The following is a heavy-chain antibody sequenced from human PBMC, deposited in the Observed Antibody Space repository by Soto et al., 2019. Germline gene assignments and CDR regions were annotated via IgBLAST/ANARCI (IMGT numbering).Heavy chain of an antibody. CDR2: INPNSGGT. J-gene: IGHJ5*02. V-gene: IGHV1-2*02. CDR3: ARDRSSGPGWFDP. Sequence: ASVKVSCKASGYTFTGYYMHWVRQAPGQGLEWMGWINPNSGGTTYAQKFQGRVTMTRDTSISTAYMELSRLRSDDTAVYYCARDRSSGPGWFDPWGQGTLVTVSS. CDR1: GYTFTGYY. D-gene: IGHD6-19*01.